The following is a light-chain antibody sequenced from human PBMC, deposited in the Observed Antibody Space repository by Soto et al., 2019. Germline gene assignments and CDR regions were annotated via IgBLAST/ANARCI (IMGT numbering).Light chain of an antibody. CDR1: QSVSSN. J-gene: IGKJ2*01. CDR3: QQYTNLYT. Sequence: EIVMTQSPPTLSVSPGERATLSCRASQSVSSNLAWYQQTPGQAPRLLIYGASTRAIGIPARFSGSGSGTEFTLNISSLQSEDFAVYYCQQYTNLYTFGQGTKLEIK. CDR2: GAS. V-gene: IGKV3-15*01.